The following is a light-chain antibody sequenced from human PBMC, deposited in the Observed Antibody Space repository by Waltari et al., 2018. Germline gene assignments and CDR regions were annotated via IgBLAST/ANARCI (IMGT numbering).Light chain of an antibody. Sequence: IVLTQSPGPLSLSPGESATLSCRTHQSVTRALAWYQQKPGQAPRLLIYGASNRATGIPDRFSGSGSGTDFSLTISSLEPEDFAVYYCQHYLRLPVTFGQGTKVEVK. CDR2: GAS. CDR1: QSVTRA. CDR3: QHYLRLPVT. J-gene: IGKJ1*01. V-gene: IGKV3-20*01.